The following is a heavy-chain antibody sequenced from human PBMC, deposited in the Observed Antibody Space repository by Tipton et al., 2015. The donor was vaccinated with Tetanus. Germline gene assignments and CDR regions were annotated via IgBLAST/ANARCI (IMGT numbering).Heavy chain of an antibody. CDR1: GFTFNNYV. J-gene: IGHJ4*02. Sequence: SLRLSCVASGFTFNNYVMSWVRQTPGKGLEWLAAIRGTATDRFYADSVKGRFTISRDPSKNTVSLQLDGLTVEDSGVYFCAKGPKAVWGTNRCFDYWGQGTLVTVSS. D-gene: IGHD3-16*01. CDR3: AKGPKAVWGTNRCFDY. V-gene: IGHV3-23*01. CDR2: IRGTATDR.